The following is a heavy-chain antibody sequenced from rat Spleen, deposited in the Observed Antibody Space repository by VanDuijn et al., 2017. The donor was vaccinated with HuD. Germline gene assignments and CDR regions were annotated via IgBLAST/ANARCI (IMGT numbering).Heavy chain of an antibody. D-gene: IGHD4-3*01. J-gene: IGHJ2*01. V-gene: IGHV5-29*01. CDR3: ARSGSSTYFDY. Sequence: EVQLVESDGGLVQPGRSLKLSCAASGFTFSDYYMAWVRQAPTKGLEWVATISYDGGRIFYRDSVKGRFTISRDNAKSSLYLQMDGLRSEDTATYYCARSGSSTYFDYWGQGVMVTVSS. CDR1: GFTFSDYY. CDR2: ISYDGGRI.